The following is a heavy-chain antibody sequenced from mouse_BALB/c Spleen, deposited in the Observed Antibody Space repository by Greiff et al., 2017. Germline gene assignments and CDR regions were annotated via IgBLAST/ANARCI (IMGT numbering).Heavy chain of an antibody. Sequence: DVQLVESGGGLVQPGGSRKLSCAASGFTFSDYGMAWVRQAPGKGPEWVAFISNLAYSIYYADTVTGRFTISRENAKNTLYLEMSSLRSEDTAMYYCARVGYYAMDYWGQGTSVTVSS. CDR1: GFTFSDYG. CDR3: ARVGYYAMDY. V-gene: IGHV5-15*02. CDR2: ISNLAYSI. J-gene: IGHJ4*01.